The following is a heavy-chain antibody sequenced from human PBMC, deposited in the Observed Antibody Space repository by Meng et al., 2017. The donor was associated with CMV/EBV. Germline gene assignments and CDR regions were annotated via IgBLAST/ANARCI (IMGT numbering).Heavy chain of an antibody. CDR1: GFTCSSYW. J-gene: IGHJ1*01. CDR2: IKQDGSET. V-gene: IGHV3-7*01. CDR3: ARSSGPRYFQH. Sequence: GESLKISCAASGFTCSSYWMSWVRQAPGKGLEWVANIKQDGSETYYVDSVKGRFTISRDHAKNSLYLQMNSLRAEDTAVYYCARSSGPRYFQHWGQGTLVTVSS.